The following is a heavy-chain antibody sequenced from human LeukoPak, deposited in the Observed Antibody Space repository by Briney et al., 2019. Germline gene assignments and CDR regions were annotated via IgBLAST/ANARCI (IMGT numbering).Heavy chain of an antibody. V-gene: IGHV3-11*05. D-gene: IGHD6-19*01. J-gene: IGHJ4*02. Sequence: GGSLRLSCAASGFTFSDYYMSWIRQAPGKGLEWVSYISSSSSYTNYADSVKGRFTISRDNAKDSLYLQMNSLRAEDTAVYYCARDLYSSGEIDYWGQGTLVTVSS. CDR3: ARDLYSSGEIDY. CDR2: ISSSSSYT. CDR1: GFTFSDYY.